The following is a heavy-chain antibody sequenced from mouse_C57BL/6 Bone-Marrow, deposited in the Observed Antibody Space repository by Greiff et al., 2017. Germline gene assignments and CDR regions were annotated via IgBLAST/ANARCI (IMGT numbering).Heavy chain of an antibody. Sequence: VQLQQPGAELVQPGASVKMSCKASGYTFTSYWITWVKQRPGQGLEWIGDIYPGSGSNNYNEKFKSKATLTVDTSSSTAYMQLSSLTSEDSAVYYCARPYSSNYWYFDVWGTGTTVTVSS. CDR1: GYTFTSYW. CDR2: IYPGSGSN. D-gene: IGHD2-5*01. J-gene: IGHJ1*03. V-gene: IGHV1-55*01. CDR3: ARPYSSNYWYFDV.